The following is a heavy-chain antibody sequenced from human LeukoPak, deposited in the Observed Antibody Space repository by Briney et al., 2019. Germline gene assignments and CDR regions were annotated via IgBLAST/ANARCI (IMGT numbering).Heavy chain of an antibody. CDR1: GYSISSGYY. D-gene: IGHD2-15*01. CDR2: IYHSGST. J-gene: IGHJ6*03. CDR3: ARTSWDIVYMDV. V-gene: IGHV4-38-2*01. Sequence: PSETLSLTCAVSGYSISSGYYWGWIRQPPGKGLEWIGSIYHSGSTYYNPSLKSRVTISVDTSKNQFSLMLSSVTAADTAVYYCARTSWDIVYMDVWGKGTTVTVSS.